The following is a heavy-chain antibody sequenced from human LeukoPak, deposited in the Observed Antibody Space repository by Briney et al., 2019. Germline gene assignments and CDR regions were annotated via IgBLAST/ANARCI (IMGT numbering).Heavy chain of an antibody. CDR1: GFTFTSYS. V-gene: IGHV3-48*01. CDR2: ISSSGSTI. Sequence: GGSLRLSCAASGFTFTSYSMNWVRQAPGKGLEWVSYISSSGSTIYYADSVKGRFTISRDTAKNSVFLQMNSLRAEDTAVYYCAREHLSGWYSSDHWGQGTLVTVSS. D-gene: IGHD6-19*01. CDR3: AREHLSGWYSSDH. J-gene: IGHJ4*02.